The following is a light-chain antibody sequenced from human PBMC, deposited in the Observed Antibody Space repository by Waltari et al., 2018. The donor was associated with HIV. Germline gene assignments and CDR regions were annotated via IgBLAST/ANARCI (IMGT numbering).Light chain of an antibody. CDR2: HDN. V-gene: IGLV3-1*01. Sequence: SYELTQPPSVSVSPGQTASITLSGDKLGHKFACWYQQKPGESHVLVISHDNKRPSGIPERFSGSNSGNTATLTISGTQAMDEDDYYCQAWDSSHVVFGGGTKLTVL. J-gene: IGLJ2*01. CDR1: KLGHKF. CDR3: QAWDSSHVV.